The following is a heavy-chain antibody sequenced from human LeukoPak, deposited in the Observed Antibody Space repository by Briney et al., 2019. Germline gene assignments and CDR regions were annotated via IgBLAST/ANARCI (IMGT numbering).Heavy chain of an antibody. Sequence: SETLSPTCTVSGGSISSYYWSWIRQHPGKGLEWIGYIYYSGSTYYNPSLKSRVTISVDTSKNQFSLKLSSVTAADTAVYYCATQGSGVAFWIDPWGQGTLVTVSS. D-gene: IGHD3-10*01. J-gene: IGHJ5*02. V-gene: IGHV4-59*06. CDR3: ATQGSGVAFWIDP. CDR2: IYYSGST. CDR1: GGSISSYY.